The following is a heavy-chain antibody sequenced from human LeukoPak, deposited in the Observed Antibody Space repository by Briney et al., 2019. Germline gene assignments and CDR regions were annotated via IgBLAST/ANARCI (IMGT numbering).Heavy chain of an antibody. Sequence: VSVKVSCKASGYIFSGHYIQWVRQAPGQGLEWMGWINPASGGTNNAQKFHGRVTMTTDTSINTVYMELNRLRSDDTAVYYCARVLFPSGPTHCFDPWGQGTLVTVSS. V-gene: IGHV1-2*02. CDR2: INPASGGT. D-gene: IGHD2-21*01. J-gene: IGHJ5*02. CDR3: ARVLFPSGPTHCFDP. CDR1: GYIFSGHY.